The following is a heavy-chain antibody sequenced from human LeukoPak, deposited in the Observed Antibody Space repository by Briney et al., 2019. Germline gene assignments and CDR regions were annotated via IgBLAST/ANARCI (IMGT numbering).Heavy chain of an antibody. CDR2: IYYSGST. Sequence: PSETLSLTCTVSGGSISSYYWTWIRQPPGKGLEWIGYIYYSGSTKYNPSLKSRVTISVDTSKNQFSLKLSSVTAADTAVYYCARQGYCSGGTCSFDDWGQGTLVTVSS. CDR3: ARQGYCSGGTCSFDD. J-gene: IGHJ4*02. V-gene: IGHV4-59*08. CDR1: GGSISSYY. D-gene: IGHD2-15*01.